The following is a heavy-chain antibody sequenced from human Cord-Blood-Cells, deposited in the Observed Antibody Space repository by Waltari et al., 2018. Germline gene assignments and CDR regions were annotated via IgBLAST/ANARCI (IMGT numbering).Heavy chain of an antibody. CDR3: AREGIAAAYPRFDP. CDR1: GGTCSRHA. CDR2: IIPIFGTA. D-gene: IGHD6-13*01. J-gene: IGHJ5*02. V-gene: IGHV1-69*01. Sequence: QVQLVQSGAEVKKPGSSVKVSCKASGGTCSRHAISWVRPAPGKGLEWMGGIIPIFGTANYAQKFQGRVTITADESTSTAYMELSSLRSEDTAVYYCAREGIAAAYPRFDPWGQGTLVTVSS.